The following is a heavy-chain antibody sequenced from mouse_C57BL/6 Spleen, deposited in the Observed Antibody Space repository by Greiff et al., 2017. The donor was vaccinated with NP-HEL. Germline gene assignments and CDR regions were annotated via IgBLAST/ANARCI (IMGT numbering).Heavy chain of an antibody. CDR3: ARWGGPYYFDY. D-gene: IGHD1-1*02. V-gene: IGHV1-80*01. Sequence: VQLQESGAALVKPGASVKISCKASGYAFSSYWMNWVKQRPGKGLEWIGQIYPGDGGTNYNGKFTGKATLTADKSSSTAYMQLSSLTSEDSAVYFCARWGGPYYFDYWGQGTTLTVSS. CDR2: IYPGDGGT. J-gene: IGHJ2*01. CDR1: GYAFSSYW.